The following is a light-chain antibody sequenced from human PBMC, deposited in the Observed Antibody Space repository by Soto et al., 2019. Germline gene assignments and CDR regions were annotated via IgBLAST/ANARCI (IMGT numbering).Light chain of an antibody. CDR2: AAS. CDR3: QQLNSYPPT. V-gene: IGKV1-9*01. J-gene: IGKJ1*01. Sequence: IQLTQSPSFLSASVGDRVTIACLASQGISSYLAWYQQKPGKAPKLLIYAASTLQSGVPSRFSGSGSGTEFTLTISSLQPEDFATYYCQQLNSYPPTFGQGTKVDI. CDR1: QGISSY.